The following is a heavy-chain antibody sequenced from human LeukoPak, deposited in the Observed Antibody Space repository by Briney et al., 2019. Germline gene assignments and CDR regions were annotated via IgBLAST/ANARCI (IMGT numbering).Heavy chain of an antibody. D-gene: IGHD4-17*01. CDR1: GFTFSNYA. V-gene: IGHV3-23*01. J-gene: IGHJ4*02. Sequence: GGSLRLSCAASGFTFSNYAMSWVRQAPGKGLEWVSAISGGGSTTYYSDSVKGRFTISRDNSKNTLYLQMNSLRAEDTAVYYCATKYTVLFDYWGQGTLVTVSS. CDR2: ISGGGSTT. CDR3: ATKYTVLFDY.